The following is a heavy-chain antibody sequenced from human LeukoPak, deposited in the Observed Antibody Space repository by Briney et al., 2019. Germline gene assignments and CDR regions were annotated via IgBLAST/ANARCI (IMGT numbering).Heavy chain of an antibody. CDR2: MYYSGTI. CDR1: GGSISSYY. V-gene: IGHV4-59*08. CDR3: ARQSVVASTQWCDP. Sequence: SETLSLTCTVSGGSISSYYWRWIRQPPGKGLEWIGYMYYSGTINYNPSLKSRVTISVDTSKNQFSLKLSSVTAADTAVYYCARQSVVASTQWCDPWGQGTLVTVSS. D-gene: IGHD6-19*01. J-gene: IGHJ5*02.